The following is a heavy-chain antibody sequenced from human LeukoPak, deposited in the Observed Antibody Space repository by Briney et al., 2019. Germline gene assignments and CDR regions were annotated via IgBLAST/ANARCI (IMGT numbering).Heavy chain of an antibody. V-gene: IGHV3-30*18. J-gene: IGHJ4*02. CDR3: AKDGAYGSGSLDY. D-gene: IGHD3-10*01. CDR1: GFTFSSYG. CDR2: ISYDGSNK. Sequence: GGSLRLSCAASGFTFSSYGMHWVRQAPGKGLEWVAVISYDGSNKYYADSVKGRFTISRDNSKNTLYLQMNSLRAEDTAVYYCAKDGAYGSGSLDYWGQGTLVTVSS.